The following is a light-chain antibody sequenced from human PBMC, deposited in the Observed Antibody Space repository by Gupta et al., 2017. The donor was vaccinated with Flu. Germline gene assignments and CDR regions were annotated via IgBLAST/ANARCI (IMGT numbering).Light chain of an antibody. Sequence: TLYLSPGERATLSCRASQSVGPHLAWFKQKPGQAPRLLIYATSTRETGVPARFSGSGFGTDLTLTISSREAEDSAVYYCQQRGNWPPLTFGQGTRLEIK. CDR3: QQRGNWPPLT. CDR2: ATS. V-gene: IGKV3-11*01. CDR1: QSVGPH. J-gene: IGKJ5*01.